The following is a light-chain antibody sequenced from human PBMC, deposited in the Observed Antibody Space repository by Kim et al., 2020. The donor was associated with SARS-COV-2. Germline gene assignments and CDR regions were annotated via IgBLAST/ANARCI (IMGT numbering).Light chain of an antibody. V-gene: IGLV1-40*03. CDR1: RSNSGAVYD. J-gene: IGLJ2*01. Sequence: VATSCTGNRSNSGAVYDVPWYQQLPGTAPKLLISANRIRPSGVPDRFSGSKSGASASLAITGLQAEDEAHYYCQSYDNKVTGYVVFGEGTQLTVL. CDR2: ANR. CDR3: QSYDNKVTGYVV.